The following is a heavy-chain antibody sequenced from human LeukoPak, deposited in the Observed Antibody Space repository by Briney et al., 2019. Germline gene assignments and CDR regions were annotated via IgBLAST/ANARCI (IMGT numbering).Heavy chain of an antibody. V-gene: IGHV4-39*07. D-gene: IGHD3-16*01. Sequence: SETLSPTCTVSGGSVSNYYWSWIRQPPGKGLEWIGSINYYGKTYYNPSVKSRVTISVDTSKNQFSLMVRSVTAADTAVYYCGRSAGFVHFDHWGQGTLVTVTS. J-gene: IGHJ4*02. CDR3: GRSAGFVHFDH. CDR1: GGSVSNYY. CDR2: INYYGKT.